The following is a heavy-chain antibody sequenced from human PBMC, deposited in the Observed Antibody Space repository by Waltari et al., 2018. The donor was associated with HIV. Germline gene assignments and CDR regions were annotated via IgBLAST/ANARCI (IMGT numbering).Heavy chain of an antibody. CDR3: ARGPSLRAFRGNLYFNSSLDV. J-gene: IGHJ6*02. V-gene: IGHV4-34*02. CDR1: GGSFSGFY. D-gene: IGHD1-1*01. Sequence: QVQLQQWGAGQVKPSETLSLTCLLSGGSFSGFYWTWVRHSPGKGLDWIGEIDQSGASRFNPSLKRRITISMDTSRSHFALKLSPVSPADTAVYYCARGPSLRAFRGNLYFNSSLDVWGQGTTVTVSS. CDR2: IDQSGAS.